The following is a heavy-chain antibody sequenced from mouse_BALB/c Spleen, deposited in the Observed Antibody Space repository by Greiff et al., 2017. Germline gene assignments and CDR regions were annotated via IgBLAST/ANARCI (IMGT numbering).Heavy chain of an antibody. CDR1: GFTFSSFG. J-gene: IGHJ1*01. D-gene: IGHD1-1*01. CDR2: ISSGSSTI. V-gene: IGHV5-17*02. Sequence: EVQRVESGGGLVQPGGSRKLSCAASGFTFSSFGMHWVRQAPEKGLEWVAYISSGSSTIYYADTVKGRFTISRDNPKNTLFLQMTSLRSEDTAMYYCARESPYYYGGGYFDVWGAGTTVTVSS. CDR3: ARESPYYYGGGYFDV.